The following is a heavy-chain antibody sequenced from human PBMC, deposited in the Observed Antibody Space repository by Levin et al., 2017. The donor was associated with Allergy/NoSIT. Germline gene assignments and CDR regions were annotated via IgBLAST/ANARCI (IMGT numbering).Heavy chain of an antibody. CDR1: GFTFSSYE. J-gene: IGHJ3*02. CDR2: ISSSGSTI. CDR3: ARGLPYYYDSSGPGAFDI. D-gene: IGHD3-22*01. V-gene: IGHV3-48*03. Sequence: LSLTCAASGFTFSSYEMNWVRQAPGKGLEWVSYISSSGSTIYYADSVKGRFTISRDNAKNSLYLQMNSLRAEDTAVYYCARGLPYYYDSSGPGAFDIWGQGTMVTVSS.